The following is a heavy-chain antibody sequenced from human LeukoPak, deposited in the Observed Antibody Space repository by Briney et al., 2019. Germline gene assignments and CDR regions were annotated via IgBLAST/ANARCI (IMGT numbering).Heavy chain of an antibody. J-gene: IGHJ6*03. D-gene: IGHD3-3*01. CDR1: GGSISSSSYY. CDR2: IYYSGST. V-gene: IGHV4-39*07. Sequence: SETLSLTCTVSGGSISSSSYYWGWIRQPPGKGLEWIGSIYYSGSTYYNPSLKSRVTISVDTSKNQFSLKLSSVTAADPAVYYRARGHYDFWSGYESPRYYYMDVWGKGTTVTVSS. CDR3: ARGHYDFWSGYESPRYYYMDV.